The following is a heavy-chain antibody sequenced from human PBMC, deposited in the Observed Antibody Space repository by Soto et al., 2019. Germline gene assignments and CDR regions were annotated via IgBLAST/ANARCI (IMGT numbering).Heavy chain of an antibody. CDR2: ISATGGGT. CDR1: GLKFRNYA. V-gene: IGHV3-23*01. D-gene: IGHD3-16*01. CDR3: AKDRRAGGNSAFYFDF. J-gene: IGHJ4*02. Sequence: GGSLRLPFAASGLKFRNYAMSWVRQAPGKGLEWVSLISATGGGTYYADSVKGRFTISRDNSHNTLYLQVHSLTAEDTAVYYCAKDRRAGGNSAFYFDFWGQGAQVTVPQ.